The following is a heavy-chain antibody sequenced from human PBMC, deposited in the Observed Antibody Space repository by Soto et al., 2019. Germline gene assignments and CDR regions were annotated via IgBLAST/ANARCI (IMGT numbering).Heavy chain of an antibody. CDR3: ARDGDIVVVVAATGHYYGMDV. CDR1: GFTFSSYG. D-gene: IGHD2-15*01. Sequence: QVQLVESGGGVVQPGRSLRLSCAASGFTFSSYGMHWVRQAPGKGLEWVAVIWYDGSNKYYADSVKGRFTISRDNSKKMLYLQMNSLRAEDTAVYYCARDGDIVVVVAATGHYYGMDVWGQGTTVTVSS. CDR2: IWYDGSNK. V-gene: IGHV3-33*01. J-gene: IGHJ6*02.